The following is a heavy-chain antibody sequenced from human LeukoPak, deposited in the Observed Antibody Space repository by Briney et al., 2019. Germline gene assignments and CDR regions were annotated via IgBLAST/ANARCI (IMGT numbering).Heavy chain of an antibody. D-gene: IGHD2-15*01. Sequence: ASVKVSCKASGGTFSSYTISWVRQAPGQGLEWMGRIIPILGIANYAQKFQGRVTITADKSTSTAYMELSSLRSEDTAEYYCARDPLRYCSGGSCYSNDYWGQGTLVTVSS. CDR2: IIPILGIA. CDR3: ARDPLRYCSGGSCYSNDY. J-gene: IGHJ4*02. CDR1: GGTFSSYT. V-gene: IGHV1-69*04.